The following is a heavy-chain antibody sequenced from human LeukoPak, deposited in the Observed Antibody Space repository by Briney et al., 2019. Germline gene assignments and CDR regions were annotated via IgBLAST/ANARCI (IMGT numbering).Heavy chain of an antibody. D-gene: IGHD5-12*01. CDR2: ISSSSSYI. V-gene: IGHV3-21*01. J-gene: IGHJ3*02. Sequence: GGSLRLSCAASGFTFSSYSMNWVRQAPGKGLEWVSSISSSSSYIYYADSVKGRFTISRDNAKNSLYLQMNSLRAEDTAVYYCARDTYSGCVTDAFDIWGQGTMVTVSS. CDR3: ARDTYSGCVTDAFDI. CDR1: GFTFSSYS.